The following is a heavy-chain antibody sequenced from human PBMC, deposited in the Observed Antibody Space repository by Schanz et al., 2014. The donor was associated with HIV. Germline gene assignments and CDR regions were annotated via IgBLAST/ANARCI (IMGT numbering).Heavy chain of an antibody. CDR2: ISAYNGHT. CDR1: GYPFSNSG. Sequence: QVQVVQSGAEMKKPGASVKVSCRATGYPFSNSGVSWVRQAPGQGLEWMGWISAYNGHTSYAEKLQGRITMTTDTATTTAYMELRSLRSDDTAVYYCARDRGNIAVAVTFDYWGQGTLVIVSS. J-gene: IGHJ4*02. V-gene: IGHV1-18*01. CDR3: ARDRGNIAVAVTFDY. D-gene: IGHD6-19*01.